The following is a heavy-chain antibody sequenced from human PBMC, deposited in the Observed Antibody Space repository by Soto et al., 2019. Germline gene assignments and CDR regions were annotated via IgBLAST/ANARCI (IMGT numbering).Heavy chain of an antibody. Sequence: QVQLQESGPGLVKPSGTLSLTCAVSGGSISSSNWWSWVRQPPGKGLEWIGEIYHSGSTNYNPSLKSRVTIAVDKSKIQFSLKLSYVTAADTAVYYCARTSITMIVTIGAFDIWGQGTMVTVSS. J-gene: IGHJ3*02. D-gene: IGHD3-22*01. CDR3: ARTSITMIVTIGAFDI. CDR1: GGSISSSNW. CDR2: IYHSGST. V-gene: IGHV4-4*02.